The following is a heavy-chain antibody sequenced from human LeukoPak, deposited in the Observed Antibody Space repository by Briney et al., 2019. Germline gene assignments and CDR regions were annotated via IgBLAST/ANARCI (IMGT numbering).Heavy chain of an antibody. J-gene: IGHJ4*02. CDR1: GYSISSGYY. CDR2: IYHSGST. CDR3: ARALRYFDWLGNYFDY. V-gene: IGHV4-38-2*01. D-gene: IGHD3-9*01. Sequence: PSGTLSLTCAVSGYSISSGYYWGWIRQPPGKGLEWIGSIYHSGSTYYNPSLKSRVTISVDTSKNQFSLKLSSVTAADTAVYYCARALRYFDWLGNYFDYWGQGTLVTVSS.